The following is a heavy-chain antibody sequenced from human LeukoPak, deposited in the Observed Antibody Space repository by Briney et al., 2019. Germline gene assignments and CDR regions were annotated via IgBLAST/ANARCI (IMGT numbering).Heavy chain of an antibody. V-gene: IGHV3-30*18. CDR3: AKDQYPNIYYDSTEGGDFDY. Sequence: GSLRLPCAASGFTVSSNYMNWVRPAPGKGLEWVAVISYDGSNKYYADSVKGRFTISRDNSKNTLYMKMNSLRAEDTAVYYCAKDQYPNIYYDSTEGGDFDYWGQGTLVTVSS. CDR1: GFTVSSNY. D-gene: IGHD3-22*01. J-gene: IGHJ4*02. CDR2: ISYDGSNK.